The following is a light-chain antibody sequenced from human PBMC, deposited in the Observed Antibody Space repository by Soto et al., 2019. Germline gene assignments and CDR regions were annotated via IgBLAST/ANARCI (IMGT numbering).Light chain of an antibody. CDR1: SSDVGGYKY. J-gene: IGLJ1*01. Sequence: QAVVTQPASVSGSPGQSITISCTGTSSDVGGYKYVSWYQQHPGKAPKLLIYTVSNRPSGVSNRFSGSKSGNTASLTISGLQAEDEADYYCSSYTSSSSDVFGTGTKVTVL. CDR2: TVS. V-gene: IGLV2-14*01. CDR3: SSYTSSSSDV.